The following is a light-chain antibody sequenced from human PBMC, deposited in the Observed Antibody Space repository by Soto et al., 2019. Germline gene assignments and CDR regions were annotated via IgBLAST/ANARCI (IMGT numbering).Light chain of an antibody. CDR3: SSYTASASYV. V-gene: IGLV2-14*03. CDR2: DVT. J-gene: IGLJ1*01. CDR1: SSDIGTYNF. Sequence: QCALTQPASVSGSPGQSITISCTGTSSDIGTYNFVSWYQQHPGKAPKLMIYDVTNRPSGVSNRFSGSKSGNTASLTISGLQAEDEADYYCSSYTASASYVFGGGTKLTVL.